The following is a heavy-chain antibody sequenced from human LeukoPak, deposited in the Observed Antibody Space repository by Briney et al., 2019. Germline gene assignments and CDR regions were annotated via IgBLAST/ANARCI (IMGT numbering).Heavy chain of an antibody. V-gene: IGHV3-30-3*01. D-gene: IGHD3-10*01. J-gene: IGHJ6*02. CDR1: GFTFSSYA. Sequence: GGSLRLSCAASGFTFSSYAMHWVRQAPGKGLEWVAVISYDGSNKYYADSVKGRFTISRDNSKYTLYLQMNSLRAEDTAVYYCARAGYYGSGSYPRLSYYGMDVWGQGTTVTVSS. CDR2: ISYDGSNK. CDR3: ARAGYYGSGSYPRLSYYGMDV.